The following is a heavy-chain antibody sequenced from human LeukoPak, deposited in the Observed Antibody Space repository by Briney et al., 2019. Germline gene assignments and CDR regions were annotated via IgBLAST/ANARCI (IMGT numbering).Heavy chain of an antibody. J-gene: IGHJ6*04. CDR2: ISSSSSTI. CDR3: AELGITMIGGV. CDR1: GFTFSRYN. Sequence: GGSLRLSCAASGFTFSRYNMNWVRQAPGKGLEWVSYISSSSSTIYYADSVKGRFTISRDNAKNSLYLQMNSLRAEDTAVYYCAELGITMIGGVWGKGTTVTISS. D-gene: IGHD3-10*02. V-gene: IGHV3-48*01.